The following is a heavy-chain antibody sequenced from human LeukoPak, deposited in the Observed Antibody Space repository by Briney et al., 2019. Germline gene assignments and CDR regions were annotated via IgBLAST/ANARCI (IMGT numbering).Heavy chain of an antibody. CDR3: AKAGGRGSGSYWWSFDY. CDR2: ISGSGGIT. D-gene: IGHD3-10*01. Sequence: PGGALRLSCVASGFTFSGYAMSWVRQAPGKGLEWVSTISGSGGITYYAASVKGRFTTSRDTSKNAVYLQMNSLRAEDTAVYYCAKAGGRGSGSYWWSFDYWGQGTLVTVSS. J-gene: IGHJ4*02. V-gene: IGHV3-23*01. CDR1: GFTFSGYA.